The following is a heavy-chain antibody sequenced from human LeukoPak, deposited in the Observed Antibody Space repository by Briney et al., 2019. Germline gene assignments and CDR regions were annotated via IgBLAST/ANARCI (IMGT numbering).Heavy chain of an antibody. V-gene: IGHV5-51*01. CDR1: GYSFASYW. CDR3: ARPNTAMATDAFDI. J-gene: IGHJ3*02. D-gene: IGHD5-18*01. CDR2: IYPGDSDT. Sequence: GESLKISCKGSGYSFASYWIGWVRQMPGKGLAWMGIIYPGDSDTRYSPSFQGQVTISADKSISTAYLQWSSLKASDTAMYYCARPNTAMATDAFDIWGQGTMVTVSS.